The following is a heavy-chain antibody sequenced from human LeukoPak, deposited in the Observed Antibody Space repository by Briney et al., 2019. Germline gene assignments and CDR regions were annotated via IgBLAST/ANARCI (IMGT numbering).Heavy chain of an antibody. D-gene: IGHD3-3*01. Sequence: PGVSLRLSCAASGFTFSSYAMSWVRQAPRKGLEWVSAISGSGGSTYYADSVKGRFTISRDNSKNTLYLQMNSLRAEDTAVYYYAKLKTIFGVVIDYWGQGTLVTVSS. CDR2: ISGSGGST. V-gene: IGHV3-23*01. CDR3: AKLKTIFGVVIDY. J-gene: IGHJ4*02. CDR1: GFTFSSYA.